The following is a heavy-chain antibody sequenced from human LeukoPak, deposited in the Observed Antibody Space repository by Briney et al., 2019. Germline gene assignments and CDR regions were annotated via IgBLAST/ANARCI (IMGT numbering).Heavy chain of an antibody. CDR3: ARGPYSSNWYVDY. J-gene: IGHJ4*02. V-gene: IGHV3-48*03. Sequence: GGSLRLSCAASGFSLSSYEMNWVRLAPGKGLEWISYISRTGNSIYYADSVKGRFTISRDSAKNSLYLQMNSLRAEDTAVYYCARGPYSSNWYVDYWGQGTLVTVAS. D-gene: IGHD6-13*01. CDR2: ISRTGNSI. CDR1: GFSLSSYE.